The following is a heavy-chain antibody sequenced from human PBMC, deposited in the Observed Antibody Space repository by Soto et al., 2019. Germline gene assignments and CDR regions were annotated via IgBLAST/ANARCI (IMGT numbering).Heavy chain of an antibody. D-gene: IGHD3-9*01. Sequence: SVKLSCKASVGTFSSYAIIWVRQAHGQGLEWMGGIIPIFGTANYAQKFQGRVTITADESTSTAYMELSSLRSEDTAVYYCARVALSGYYNSWGTLNYWGQGTLVTVS. CDR2: IIPIFGTA. CDR1: VGTFSSYA. J-gene: IGHJ4*02. CDR3: ARVALSGYYNSWGTLNY. V-gene: IGHV1-69*13.